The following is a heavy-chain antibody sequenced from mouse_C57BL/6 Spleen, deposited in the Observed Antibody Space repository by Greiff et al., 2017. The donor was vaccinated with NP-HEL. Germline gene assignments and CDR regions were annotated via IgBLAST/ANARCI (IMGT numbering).Heavy chain of an antibody. D-gene: IGHD1-1*01. CDR3: AREGSSYGFAY. J-gene: IGHJ3*01. CDR1: GFTFSDYG. V-gene: IGHV5-17*01. CDR2: ISSGSSTI. Sequence: EVKLMESGGGLVKPGGSLKLSCAASGFTFSDYGMHWVRQAPEQGLEWVAYISSGSSTIYYADTVKGRFTLSIDNAKNTLFLQMTSLRSEDTAMYYCAREGSSYGFAYWGQETLVTVSA.